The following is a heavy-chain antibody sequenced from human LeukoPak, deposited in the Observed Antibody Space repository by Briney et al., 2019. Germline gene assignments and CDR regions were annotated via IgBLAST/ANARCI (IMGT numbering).Heavy chain of an antibody. CDR1: GVTFGSYA. J-gene: IGHJ5*02. D-gene: IGHD3-10*01. Sequence: SVKVSCKAFGVTFGSYAINWVRQAPGQGLEWMGGIIPIFGTTNYAQKFHGGVTITADESTSTAYMELSSLRSDDTAVYYCADVLRGVFSFDPWGQGTVVTVSS. CDR2: IIPIFGTT. CDR3: ADVLRGVFSFDP. V-gene: IGHV1-69*01.